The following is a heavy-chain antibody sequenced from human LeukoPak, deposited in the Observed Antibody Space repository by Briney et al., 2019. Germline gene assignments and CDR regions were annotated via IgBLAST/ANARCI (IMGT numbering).Heavy chain of an antibody. Sequence: SETLSLTCTVSGYSISSGYYWGWIRQPPGKGLEWIGNIFHSGSTYYNPSLKSRVTISLDTSKNQFSLKLSSVTAADTAVYYCARVRRTFYYYMDVWGKGTTVTVSS. J-gene: IGHJ6*03. CDR1: GYSISSGYY. CDR2: IFHSGST. V-gene: IGHV4-38-2*02. CDR3: ARVRRTFYYYMDV. D-gene: IGHD1-14*01.